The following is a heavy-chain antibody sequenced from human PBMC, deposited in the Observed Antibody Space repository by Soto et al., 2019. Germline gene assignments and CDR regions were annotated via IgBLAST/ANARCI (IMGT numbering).Heavy chain of an antibody. Sequence: PGGSLRLSCTVYGFAFNHYGINWVCQAAGKGLEWVSSISKSDYTYYSDSVTGRFTISRDNAKNSVSLQMNTLRVEDTAVYYCAREDSIIIPAVSDFWGQGTLVTVSS. CDR2: ISKSDYT. J-gene: IGHJ4*02. CDR3: AREDSIIIPAVSDF. CDR1: GFAFNHYG. V-gene: IGHV3-21*01. D-gene: IGHD2-2*01.